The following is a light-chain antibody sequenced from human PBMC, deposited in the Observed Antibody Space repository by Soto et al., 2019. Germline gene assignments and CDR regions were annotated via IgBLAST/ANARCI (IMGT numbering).Light chain of an antibody. V-gene: IGLV1-51*01. CDR1: SSNIGSNS. J-gene: IGLJ2*01. CDR2: DNR. Sequence: QSVLTQPPSVSAAPGQRVTISCSGSSSNIGSNSVSWYQQLPGTAPKLLIHDNRHRPAGVPDRFSGSKTGTSATLDTTGLGTGDEADYYCGTWDSSLSSAVFGGGTKLTVL. CDR3: GTWDSSLSSAV.